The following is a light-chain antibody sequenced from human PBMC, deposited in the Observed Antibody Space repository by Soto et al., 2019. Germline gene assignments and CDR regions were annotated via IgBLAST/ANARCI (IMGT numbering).Light chain of an antibody. J-gene: IGLJ2*01. V-gene: IGLV2-14*01. Sequence: QSALTQPASVSGSPGQSITISCTATNSDAGGYQYVSWYQQHPGKAPKLMIYEVSNRPSGVSNRFAGTRSGNTASLIISGLQAEDEADDYCSSYTSSSTVVFGGGTKVTVL. CDR3: SSYTSSSTVV. CDR1: NSDAGGYQY. CDR2: EVS.